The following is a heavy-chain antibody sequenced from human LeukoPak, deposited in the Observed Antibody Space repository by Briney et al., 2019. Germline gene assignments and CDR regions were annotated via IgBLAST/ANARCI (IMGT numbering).Heavy chain of an antibody. CDR1: GFTFSSYW. D-gene: IGHD3-22*01. CDR3: ARQPAEDSSGYSFYWYFDL. CDR2: INHSGST. Sequence: GSLRLSCAASGFTFSSYWMSWVRQAPGKGLEWIGEINHSGSTNYNPSLKSRVTISVDTSKNQFSLKLSSVTAADTAVYYCARQPAEDSSGYSFYWYFDLWGRGTLVTVSS. J-gene: IGHJ2*01. V-gene: IGHV4-34*01.